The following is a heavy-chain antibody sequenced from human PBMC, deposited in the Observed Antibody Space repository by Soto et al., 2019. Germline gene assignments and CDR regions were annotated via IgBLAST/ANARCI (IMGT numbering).Heavy chain of an antibody. D-gene: IGHD6-6*01. CDR1: GFTVSSNY. CDR3: AREPSIAARVDYYYGMDV. CDR2: IYSGGST. V-gene: IGHV3-53*01. Sequence: PGGSLRLSCAASGFTVSSNYMSWVRQAPGKGLEWVSVIYSGGSTYYADSVKGRFTISRDNSKNTLYLQMNSLRAEDTAVYYCAREPSIAARVDYYYGMDVWGQGTTVTVSS. J-gene: IGHJ6*02.